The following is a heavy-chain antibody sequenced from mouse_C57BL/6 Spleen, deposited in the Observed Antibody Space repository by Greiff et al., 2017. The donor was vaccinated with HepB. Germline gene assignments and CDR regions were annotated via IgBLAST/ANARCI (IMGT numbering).Heavy chain of an antibody. CDR3: ARGIPYAMDY. J-gene: IGHJ4*01. CDR2: ISSGSSTI. V-gene: IGHV5-17*01. CDR1: GFTFSDYG. Sequence: DVHLVESGGGLVKPGGSLKLSCAASGFTFSDYGMHWVRQAPEKGLEWVAYISSGSSTIYYADTVKGRFTISRDNAKTTLFLQMTSLRSEDTAMYYCARGIPYAMDYWGQGTSVTVSS.